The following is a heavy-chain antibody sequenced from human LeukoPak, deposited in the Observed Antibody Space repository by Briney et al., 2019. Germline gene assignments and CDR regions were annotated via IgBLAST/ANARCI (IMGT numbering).Heavy chain of an antibody. CDR3: VKDVNTVTISYFDY. CDR1: GFTFSSYA. D-gene: IGHD4-17*01. Sequence: GGSLRLSCSASGFTFSSYAMHWVRQAPGKGLEYVSAVSSNGGSTYYADSVKGRFTISRDNSRNTLYLQMSSLRAEDTAVYYCVKDVNTVTISYFDYWGPGTLVTVS. CDR2: VSSNGGST. J-gene: IGHJ4*02. V-gene: IGHV3-64D*06.